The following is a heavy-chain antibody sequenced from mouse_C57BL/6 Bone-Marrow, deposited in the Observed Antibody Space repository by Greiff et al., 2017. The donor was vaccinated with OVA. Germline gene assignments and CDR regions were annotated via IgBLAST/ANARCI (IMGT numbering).Heavy chain of an antibody. CDR2: IHPYSGST. CDR1: GYTFTSYW. V-gene: IGHV1-64*01. Sequence: QVQLQQPGAELVKPGASVKLSCKASGYTFTSYWMHWVKQRPGQGLEWIGMIHPYSGSTNYNEKFKSKATLTVDKSSSTAYMQLSSLTSEDSAVYYCARPLYYGSSYWYVDVWGKGTTVTVSS. J-gene: IGHJ1*03. CDR3: ARPLYYGSSYWYVDV. D-gene: IGHD1-1*01.